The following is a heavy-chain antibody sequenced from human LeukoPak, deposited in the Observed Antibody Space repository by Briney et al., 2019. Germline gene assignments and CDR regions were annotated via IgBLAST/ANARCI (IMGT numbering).Heavy chain of an antibody. Sequence: GGSLRLSCDVSGFNFSHYAMSWVRQPPGKGLEAVSAISGSGRSTYYIESVKGRFTISRDNSKNILYPQMNSLRTDDTALYYCARRAMPATRAVQNYFDPWGQGTLVTVSS. CDR1: GFNFSHYA. V-gene: IGHV3-23*01. CDR3: ARRAMPATRAVQNYFDP. D-gene: IGHD2-15*01. CDR2: ISGSGRST. J-gene: IGHJ5*02.